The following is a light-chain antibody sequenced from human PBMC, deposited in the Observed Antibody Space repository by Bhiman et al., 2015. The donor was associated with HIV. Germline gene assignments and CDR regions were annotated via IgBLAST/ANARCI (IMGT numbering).Light chain of an antibody. CDR3: QSYDSSLSAWV. J-gene: IGLJ3*02. CDR1: SSNIGAGYD. CDR2: GNS. Sequence: QSVLTQPPSVSGAPGQRVTISCTGSSSNIGAGYDVHWYQQLPGTAPKLLIYGNSNRPSGVPDRFSGSKSGTSASLAITGLQAEEEVDYYCQSYDSSLSAWVFGGGTKLTVL. V-gene: IGLV1-40*01.